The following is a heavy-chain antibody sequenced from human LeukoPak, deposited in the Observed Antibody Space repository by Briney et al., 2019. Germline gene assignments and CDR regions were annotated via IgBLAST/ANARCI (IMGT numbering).Heavy chain of an antibody. CDR2: ISGSGGST. Sequence: GGSLRLSSAAPGFTFSSYAMSWVPQAPGKGLECVSPISGSGGSTYYADSVKGRFTISRDNSKNTLYLQMNSLRAEETAVYYCAKVYPAKPTQKYYFDYWGQGTLVTVSS. J-gene: IGHJ4*02. CDR1: GFTFSSYA. CDR3: AKVYPAKPTQKYYFDY. V-gene: IGHV3-23*01. D-gene: IGHD2/OR15-2a*01.